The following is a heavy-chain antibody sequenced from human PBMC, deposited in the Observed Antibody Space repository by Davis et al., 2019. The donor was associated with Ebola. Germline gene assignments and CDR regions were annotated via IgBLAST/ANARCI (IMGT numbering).Heavy chain of an antibody. CDR1: GFTFSSYS. D-gene: IGHD6-13*01. J-gene: IGHJ6*02. V-gene: IGHV3-48*02. Sequence: GGSLRLSCAASGFTFSSYSMNWVRQAPGKGLEWVSYISSSSSTIYYADSVKGRFTISRDNAKNSLYLQMNSLRDEDTAVYYCAREGAAVPDYYYGMDVWGQGTTVTVSS. CDR3: AREGAAVPDYYYGMDV. CDR2: ISSSSSTI.